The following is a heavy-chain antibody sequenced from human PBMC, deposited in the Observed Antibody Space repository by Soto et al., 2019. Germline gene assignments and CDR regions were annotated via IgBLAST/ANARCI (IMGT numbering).Heavy chain of an antibody. CDR3: ARDLKWELPL. CDR1: GFTFSSYA. CDR2: ISYDGSNK. J-gene: IGHJ4*02. D-gene: IGHD1-26*01. V-gene: IGHV3-30-3*01. Sequence: PGGSLRLSCAASGFTFSSYAMHWVRQAPGKGLEWVAVISYDGSNKYYADSVKGRFTISRDNSKNTLYLQMNSLRAEDTAVYYCARDLKWELPLWGQGTLVTVSS.